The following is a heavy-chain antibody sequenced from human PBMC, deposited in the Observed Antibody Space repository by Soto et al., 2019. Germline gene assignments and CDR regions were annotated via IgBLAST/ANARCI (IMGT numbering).Heavy chain of an antibody. V-gene: IGHV1-3*01. CDR3: ARACSSTTCPNWFDP. CDR2: INAGNGNT. Sequence: QVQLVQSGAEVKKPGASVKVSCKASGYTFSSYAMHWVRQAPGQRLEWMGWINAGNGNTKYSQKFQGRVTITRDTSASPAYMELSSLRSEDTAVYYCARACSSTTCPNWFDPWGQGTLVTVSS. J-gene: IGHJ5*02. CDR1: GYTFSSYA. D-gene: IGHD2-2*01.